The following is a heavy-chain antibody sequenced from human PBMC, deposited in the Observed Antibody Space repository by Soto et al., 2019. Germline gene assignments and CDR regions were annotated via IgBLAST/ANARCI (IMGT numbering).Heavy chain of an antibody. Sequence: QVQLLQSGAEVKKPGASVKVTCKASGYTFTSYGISWVRQAPGQGLEWMGWISAYNGNTNYAQKLQGRVTMTTDTSTNTAYMELRSLRSDDTAVYYCARGWLGFGDLSRLQHWGQGTLVTVSS. V-gene: IGHV1-18*01. CDR2: ISAYNGNT. CDR1: GYTFTSYG. J-gene: IGHJ1*01. D-gene: IGHD3-10*01. CDR3: ARGWLGFGDLSRLQH.